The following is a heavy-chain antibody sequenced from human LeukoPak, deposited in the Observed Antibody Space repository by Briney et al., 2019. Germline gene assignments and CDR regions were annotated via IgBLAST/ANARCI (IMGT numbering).Heavy chain of an antibody. Sequence: GGSLRLSCAASGFTFSSYSMNWVRQAPGKGLEWVSSISSSSSYIYYADSVKGRFTISRDNAKNSLYLQMNSLRTEDTAVYYCARGYSSGWYYDYWGQGTLVTVSS. D-gene: IGHD6-19*01. J-gene: IGHJ4*02. CDR1: GFTFSSYS. CDR3: ARGYSSGWYYDY. V-gene: IGHV3-21*04. CDR2: ISSSSSYI.